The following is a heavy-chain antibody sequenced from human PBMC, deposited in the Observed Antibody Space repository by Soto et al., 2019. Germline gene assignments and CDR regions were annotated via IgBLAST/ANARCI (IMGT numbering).Heavy chain of an antibody. Sequence: ASVKVSCKTSGYTFSRYGISCVRQAPGQGLEWMGWISGYNGDTNYAQKVQGRVTMTIDTSTYTAYMELRSLTSDDTAIYYCAKNGQPPYYYYGMDVWG. CDR3: AKNGQPPYYYYGMDV. V-gene: IGHV1-18*01. D-gene: IGHD2-8*01. CDR1: GYTFSRYG. CDR2: ISGYNGDT. J-gene: IGHJ6*02.